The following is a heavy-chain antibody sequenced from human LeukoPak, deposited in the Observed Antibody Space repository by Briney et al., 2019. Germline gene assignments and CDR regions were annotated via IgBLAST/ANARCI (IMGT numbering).Heavy chain of an antibody. CDR3: ARDIGYSVAND. Sequence: GASVKVSCKASGYTFTSNYIHWVRQAPGQGLEWMGGIIPIFGTANYAQKFQGRVTITADESTSTAYMELSSLRSEDTAVYYCARDIGYSVANDWGQGTLVTVSS. J-gene: IGHJ4*02. CDR2: IIPIFGTA. D-gene: IGHD2-21*01. V-gene: IGHV1-69*13. CDR1: GYTFTSNY.